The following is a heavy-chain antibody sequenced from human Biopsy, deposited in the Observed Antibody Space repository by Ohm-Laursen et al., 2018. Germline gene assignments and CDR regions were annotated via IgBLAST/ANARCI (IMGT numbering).Heavy chain of an antibody. CDR1: GYSFPTYW. Sequence: GESLRISCNGSGYSFPTYWIGWVRQMPGKGLEWMGIIYPSDSNTIYSPSFQDQVTISADKSISPAYLRLTSLKASDTAMYYCARNSGNYKYDAFDIWGLGTMVTVSS. V-gene: IGHV5-51*01. D-gene: IGHD1-7*01. J-gene: IGHJ3*02. CDR3: ARNSGNYKYDAFDI. CDR2: IYPSDSNT.